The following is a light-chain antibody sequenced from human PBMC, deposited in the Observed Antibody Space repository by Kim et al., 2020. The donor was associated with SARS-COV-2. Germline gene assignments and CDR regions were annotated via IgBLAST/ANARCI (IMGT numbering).Light chain of an antibody. J-gene: IGLJ3*02. CDR3: QSYDSSNQV. Sequence: GKTVTISCTRSSGSIASNYVQWYQQRPGSSPTTVIYEDNQRPSGVPDRFSGSIDSSSNSAYLTISGLKTEDEADYYCQSYDSSNQVFGGGTKLTVL. CDR2: EDN. CDR1: SGSIASNY. V-gene: IGLV6-57*01.